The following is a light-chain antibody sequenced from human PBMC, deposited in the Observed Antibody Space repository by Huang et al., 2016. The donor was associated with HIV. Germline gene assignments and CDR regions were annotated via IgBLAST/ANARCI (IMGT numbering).Light chain of an antibody. J-gene: IGKJ4*01. CDR1: RSVSSN. V-gene: IGKV3-15*01. CDR3: QQYNNWLLS. Sequence: IVMTQSPATLSVSPGERVTVSCRANRSVSSNLAWYQQRPGQAPRLLIYGSSTRDPGIPARFSGSGSETDFSLTISSLQSEDFALYYCQQYNNWLLSFGGGTRVDI. CDR2: GSS.